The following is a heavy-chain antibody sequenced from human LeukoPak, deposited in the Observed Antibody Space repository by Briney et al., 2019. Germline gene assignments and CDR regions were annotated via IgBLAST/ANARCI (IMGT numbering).Heavy chain of an antibody. V-gene: IGHV1-69*05. D-gene: IGHD5-18*01. CDR1: GGTFSSYA. CDR3: ARIPWGYSYGPGDY. Sequence: SVKVSCKASGGTFSSYAISWVRQAPGQGPEWMGGIIPIFGTANYAQKFQGRVTITTDESTSTAYMELSSLRSEDTAVYYCARIPWGYSYGPGDYWGQGTLVTVSS. J-gene: IGHJ4*02. CDR2: IIPIFGTA.